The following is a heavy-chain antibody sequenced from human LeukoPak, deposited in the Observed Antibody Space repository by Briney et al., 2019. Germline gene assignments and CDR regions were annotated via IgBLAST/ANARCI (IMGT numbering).Heavy chain of an antibody. D-gene: IGHD3-3*01. V-gene: IGHV4-38-2*01. CDR1: GYSISSGYY. CDR2: IHHSGST. J-gene: IGHJ6*03. CDR3: AGYYDFWSGPLSNYYYYMDV. Sequence: PSETLSLTCAVSGYSISSGYYWGWIRQPPGKGLEWIGSIHHSGSTYYNPSLKSRVTISADTSKNQFSLKLSSVTAADTAVYYCAGYYDFWSGPLSNYYYYMDVWGKGTTVTVSS.